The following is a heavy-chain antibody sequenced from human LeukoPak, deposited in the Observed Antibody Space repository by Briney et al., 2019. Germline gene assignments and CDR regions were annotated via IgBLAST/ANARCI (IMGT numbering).Heavy chain of an antibody. CDR3: AKPSSRGPYYHYGMDV. J-gene: IGHJ6*02. CDR1: GFTFSRYG. D-gene: IGHD6-19*01. V-gene: IGHV3-30*18. Sequence: GGSLRLSCAASGFTFSRYGMHWVRQAPGKGLEWVAVISYDGSNKYYADSVKGRFTISRDNSKNTLYLQMNSLRPEDTAVYYCAKPSSRGPYYHYGMDVWGQGTTVTVSS. CDR2: ISYDGSNK.